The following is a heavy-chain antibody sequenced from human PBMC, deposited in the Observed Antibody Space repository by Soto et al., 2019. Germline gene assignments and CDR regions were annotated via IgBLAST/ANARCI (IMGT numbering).Heavy chain of an antibody. D-gene: IGHD3-16*01. J-gene: IGHJ4*02. CDR2: VYYSGST. Sequence: PSETLSLTCTVSGGSISSNLXYWGWIRQPPGKGLEWVGAVYYSGSTYYNPSLKGRVTISVDTSKNQFSLNLRSVTASDTAVYYCARQTGGFGYYFDYWGQGALVTVSS. CDR3: ARQTGGFGYYFDY. CDR1: GGSISSNLXY. V-gene: IGHV4-39*01.